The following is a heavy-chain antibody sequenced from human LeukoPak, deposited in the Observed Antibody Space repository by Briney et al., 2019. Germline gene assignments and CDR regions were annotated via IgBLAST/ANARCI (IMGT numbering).Heavy chain of an antibody. CDR1: GGSFSGYY. CDR2: INHSGST. Sequence: PSETLSLTCAVYGGSFSGYYWSWIRQPPGKGLEWIGEINHSGSTNYNPSLKSRVTISVDTSKNRFSLKLSSVTAADTAVYYCARGGGYYYDSSGYYSYWGQGTLVTVSS. D-gene: IGHD3-22*01. V-gene: IGHV4-34*01. J-gene: IGHJ4*02. CDR3: ARGGGYYYDSSGYYSY.